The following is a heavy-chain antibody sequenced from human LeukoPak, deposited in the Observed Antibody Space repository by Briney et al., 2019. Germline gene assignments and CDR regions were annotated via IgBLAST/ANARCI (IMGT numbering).Heavy chain of an antibody. CDR2: IKDDGTT. CDR1: GFTFSSRL. D-gene: IGHD3-22*01. Sequence: GGSLRLSCAVSGFTFSSRLMHWVRQSPGKGLVWVALIKDDGTTNYADSVRGRFTASRDDAKNTVYLQMSSLRADDTAVYYCHPLSYVSNWGQGTLVTVSA. V-gene: IGHV3-74*01. CDR3: HPLSYVSN. J-gene: IGHJ4*02.